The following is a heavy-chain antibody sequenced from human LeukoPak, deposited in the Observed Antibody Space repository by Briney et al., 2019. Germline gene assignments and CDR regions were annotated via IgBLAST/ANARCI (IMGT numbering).Heavy chain of an antibody. CDR3: AKDGRSTTPGY. CDR2: ISGSGDST. J-gene: IGHJ4*02. D-gene: IGHD2/OR15-2a*01. V-gene: IGHV3-23*01. CDR1: GFTFSSSA. Sequence: GGSLRLSCAASGFTFSSSAMSWVRQAPGKGLEWVSGISGSGDSTYYADSVKGRFTISRGNSKNTLYLQMNSLRAEDTAVYYCAKDGRSTTPGYWGQGTLVTVSS.